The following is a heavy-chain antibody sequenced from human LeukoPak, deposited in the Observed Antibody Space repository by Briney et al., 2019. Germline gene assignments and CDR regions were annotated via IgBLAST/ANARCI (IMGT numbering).Heavy chain of an antibody. CDR1: GYTFNTYY. CDR2: INPGGGDT. CDR3: AKGSSSFDY. J-gene: IGHJ4*02. Sequence: ASVKVSCKASGYTFNTYYIHWVRQAPGQGLEWMGLINPGGGDTSYAQNLQGRVTMTRDTSTSTVYLELSNLRSEDTAVYYCAKGSSSFDYWGQGALVTVSS. V-gene: IGHV1-46*02. D-gene: IGHD6-13*01.